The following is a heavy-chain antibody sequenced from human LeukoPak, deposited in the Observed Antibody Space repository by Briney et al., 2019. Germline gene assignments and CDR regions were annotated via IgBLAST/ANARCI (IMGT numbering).Heavy chain of an antibody. CDR1: GFTFSSYA. Sequence: GGSLRLSCAASGFTFSSYAMHWVRQAPGKGLVWVSRINSDGSSTSYADSVKGRFTISRDNAKNTLYLQMNSLRAEDTAVYYCARGVAVAGPFDYWGQGTLVTVSS. CDR2: INSDGSST. CDR3: ARGVAVAGPFDY. D-gene: IGHD6-19*01. J-gene: IGHJ4*02. V-gene: IGHV3-74*01.